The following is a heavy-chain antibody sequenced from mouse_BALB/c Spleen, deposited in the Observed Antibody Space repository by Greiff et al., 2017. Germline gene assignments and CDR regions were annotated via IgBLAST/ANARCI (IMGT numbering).Heavy chain of an antibody. V-gene: IGHV1-80*01. CDR3: ARGRDYPWFAY. D-gene: IGHD2-4*01. CDR1: GYAFSSYW. CDR2: IYPGDGDT. Sequence: VKLMESGAELVRPGSSVKISCKASGYAFSSYWMNWVKQRPGQGLEWIGQIYPGDGDTNYNGKFKGKATLTADKSSSTAYMQLSSLTSEDSAVYFCARGRDYPWFAYWGQGTLVTVSA. J-gene: IGHJ3*01.